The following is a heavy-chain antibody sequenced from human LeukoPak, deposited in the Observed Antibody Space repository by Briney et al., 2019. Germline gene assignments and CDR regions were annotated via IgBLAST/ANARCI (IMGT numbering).Heavy chain of an antibody. J-gene: IGHJ6*03. CDR2: INHSGST. V-gene: IGHV4-34*01. CDR3: ARGAGYSRYMDV. D-gene: IGHD6-13*01. CDR1: GGSFSGYY. Sequence: KPSETLSLTCAVYGGSFSGYYWSWIRQPPGKGLEWIGEINHSGSTNYNPSLKSRVTISVDTSKCQCSLKLSAVTAADTAVYYCARGAGYSRYMDVWGKGTTVTVSS.